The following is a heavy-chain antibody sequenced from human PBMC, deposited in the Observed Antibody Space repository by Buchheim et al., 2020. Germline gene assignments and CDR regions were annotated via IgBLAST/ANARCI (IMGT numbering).Heavy chain of an antibody. CDR2: IWYDGSNK. J-gene: IGHJ4*02. V-gene: IGHV3-33*01. CDR1: GFTFSSYG. Sequence: QVQLVESGGGVVQPGRSLRLSCAASGFTFSSYGMHWVRQAPGKGLEWVAGIWYDGSNKYYADSVKGRFTISRDNSKKTQYLQMNSLRAEDTAVYYCARGEMATTTVTIDYWGQGTL. D-gene: IGHD5-24*01. CDR3: ARGEMATTTVTIDY.